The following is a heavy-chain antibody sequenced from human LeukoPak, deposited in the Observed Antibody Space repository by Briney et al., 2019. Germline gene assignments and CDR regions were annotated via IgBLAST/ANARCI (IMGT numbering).Heavy chain of an antibody. V-gene: IGHV3-53*01. CDR2: IYSDNT. J-gene: IGHJ3*02. CDR3: ARDGIAARSGDI. D-gene: IGHD6-6*01. Sequence: GGSLRLSCTVSGFTVSSNSMSWVRQAPGKGLEWVSFIYSDNTHYSDSVKGRFTISRDNSKNTLYLQMNSLRAEDTAVYYCARDGIAARSGDIWGQGTMVTVSS. CDR1: GFTVSSNS.